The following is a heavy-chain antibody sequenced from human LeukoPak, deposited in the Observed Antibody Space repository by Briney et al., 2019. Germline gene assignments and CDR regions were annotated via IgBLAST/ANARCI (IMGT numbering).Heavy chain of an antibody. CDR1: GGSISSRSYY. Sequence: SETLSLTCTVSGGSISSRSYYWGCIRQPPGRGLECIGTIYYSGSTYYNPSLKSRVTISVDTSKNQFSLKLSSVTAADTAVYYCARHMCSSTSCAKDYWGQGTLVTVSS. J-gene: IGHJ4*02. V-gene: IGHV4-39*01. CDR3: ARHMCSSTSCAKDY. CDR2: IYYSGST. D-gene: IGHD2-2*01.